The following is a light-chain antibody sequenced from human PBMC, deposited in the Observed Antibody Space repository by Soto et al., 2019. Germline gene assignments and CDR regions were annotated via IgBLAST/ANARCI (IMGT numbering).Light chain of an antibody. J-gene: IGKJ4*01. Sequence: EIVLTQSPGTLSLSPGERATLSCRASQSGSDSYLAWYQQKPGQPPRLLFYDTSNRATGIPERFSGSGSGTDFSLTISRLEPEDFAVYYCQYYVSSPLAVTFGGGTKVDI. V-gene: IGKV3-20*01. CDR3: QYYVSSPLAVT. CDR2: DTS. CDR1: QSGSDSY.